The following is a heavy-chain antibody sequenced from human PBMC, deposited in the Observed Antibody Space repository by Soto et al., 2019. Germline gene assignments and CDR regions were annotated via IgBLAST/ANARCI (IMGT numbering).Heavy chain of an antibody. CDR1: GFSFSSFA. V-gene: IGHV3-23*01. D-gene: IGHD2-21*01. J-gene: IGHJ5*02. CDR2: IGGSGFST. Sequence: GESLKISCAASGFSFSSFAMTWVRQAPGKGLEWVSAIGGSGFSTYYTDAVKGRFTISRDNSKNMLFLQMNSLTAEDAAMYYCPKGDFAGFLWVGALGPGTQVTVSS. CDR3: PKGDFAGFLWVGA.